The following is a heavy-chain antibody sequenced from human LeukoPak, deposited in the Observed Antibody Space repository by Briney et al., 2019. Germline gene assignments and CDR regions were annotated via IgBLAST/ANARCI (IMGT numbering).Heavy chain of an antibody. CDR1: GVSISSSSYY. CDR3: ARGRDDY. J-gene: IGHJ4*02. V-gene: IGHV4-39*07. CDR2: IYYSGST. Sequence: SETLSLTCTVSGVSISSSSYYWGWIRQPPGKGLAWIGSIYYSGSTYYNPSLKSRVTISVDTSKNQFSLKLSSVTAADTAVYYCARGRDDYWGQGTLVTVSS.